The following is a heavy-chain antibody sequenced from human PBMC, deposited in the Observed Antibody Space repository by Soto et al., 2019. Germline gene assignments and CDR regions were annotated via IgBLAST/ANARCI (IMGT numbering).Heavy chain of an antibody. CDR3: TNRILRTVFGLVTTTAIYFDF. D-gene: IGHD3-3*01. CDR2: IYWDDDK. Sequence: QITLNESGPTVVKPAETLTLTCTFSGFSLTTSGVGVGWIRQSPGKAPEWLALIYWDDDKRYSASLKSRLTNTKNTPKNQVVLTMTIVDRADTATYYCTNRILRTVFGLVTTTAIYFDFWGKATPVVDSS. J-gene: IGHJ4*02. CDR1: GFSLTTSGVG. V-gene: IGHV2-5*02.